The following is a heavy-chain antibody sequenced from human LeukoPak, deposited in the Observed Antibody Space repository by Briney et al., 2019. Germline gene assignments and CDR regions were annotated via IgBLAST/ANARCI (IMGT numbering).Heavy chain of an antibody. J-gene: IGHJ6*03. V-gene: IGHV3-48*03. CDR1: GFTFINYE. CDR2: VSSDSNTI. D-gene: IGHD4-17*01. CDR3: ARTTTVTLDYYYYMDV. Sequence: GGSLRLSCAASGFTFINYEMNWVCLAPGKGLEWISCVSSDSNTIYYADSVRGRFTISRDNAKNSLYLQMSSLRVEDTAVYYCARTTTVTLDYYYYMDVWGKGTTVTISS.